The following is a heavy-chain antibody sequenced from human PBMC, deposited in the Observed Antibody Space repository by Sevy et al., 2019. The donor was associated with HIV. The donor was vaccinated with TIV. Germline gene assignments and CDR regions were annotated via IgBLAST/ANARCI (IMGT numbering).Heavy chain of an antibody. D-gene: IGHD1-20*01. CDR2: ISGGGGYT. V-gene: IGHV3-23*01. CDR3: TNRGVVIITGFEF. Sequence: GGSLRLSCAASGVTFNSNAMSWVRQAPGKGLEWVSTISGGGGYTYYADSVKGRFTISRDNSRNTVYLEMNSLRAEDTAVYYCTNRGVVIITGFEFWGQGTLVTVSS. J-gene: IGHJ4*02. CDR1: GVTFNSNA.